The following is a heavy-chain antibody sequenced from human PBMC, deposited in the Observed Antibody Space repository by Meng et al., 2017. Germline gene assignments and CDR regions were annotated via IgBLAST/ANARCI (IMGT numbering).Heavy chain of an antibody. CDR1: GGSFSGYY. J-gene: IGHJ4*02. CDR3: ARVRYYYDSSGYYATSYYFDY. Sequence: QVQLQQWGGGLLQPSETLSLTCAVYGGSFSGYYWSWIRQPPGKGLEWIGEINHSGSTNYNPSLKSRVTISVDTSKNQFSLKLSSVTAADTAVYYCARVRYYYDSSGYYATSYYFDYWGQGTLVTVSS. CDR2: INHSGST. V-gene: IGHV4-34*01. D-gene: IGHD3-22*01.